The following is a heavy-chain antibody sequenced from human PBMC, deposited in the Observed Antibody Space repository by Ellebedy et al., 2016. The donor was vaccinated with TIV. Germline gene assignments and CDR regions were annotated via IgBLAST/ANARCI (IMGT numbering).Heavy chain of an antibody. CDR2: VSTYSNKT. V-gene: IGHV1-18*01. CDR3: ARVPMAGKADY. Sequence: ASVKVSXKASGYTFTTSGIAWVRQAPGQGLEWMGWVSTYSNKTNYAQKLQGRVTMTTDTSTSTAYMELRSLRSDDTAVYYCARVPMAGKADYWGQGTLVTVSS. CDR1: GYTFTTSG. D-gene: IGHD6-19*01. J-gene: IGHJ4*02.